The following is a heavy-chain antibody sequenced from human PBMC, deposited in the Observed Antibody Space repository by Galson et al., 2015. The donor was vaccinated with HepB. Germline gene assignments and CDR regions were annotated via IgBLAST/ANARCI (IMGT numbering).Heavy chain of an antibody. CDR2: IIPILRIP. V-gene: IGHV1-69*10. J-gene: IGHJ4*02. CDR3: ASGSSGWLVDC. CDR1: GGTFSSYA. Sequence: SVKVSCKASGGTFSSYAISWVRQAPGQGLEWMGGIIPILRIPNYAQKFQGRVTITADKSTSTAYMELSSLRSEDTAVYYCASGSSGWLVDCWGQGTLVTVSS. D-gene: IGHD6-19*01.